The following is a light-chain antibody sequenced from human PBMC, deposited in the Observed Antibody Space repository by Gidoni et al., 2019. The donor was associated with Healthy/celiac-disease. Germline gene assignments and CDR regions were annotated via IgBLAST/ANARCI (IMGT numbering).Light chain of an antibody. V-gene: IGKV1-39*01. CDR1: QSISSY. Sequence: DIQMTQSPSSLSASVGDRVTITCLASQSISSYLNWYQQKPGKATKLLIYAASSLQSGVPSRFSGSGSGTDFTLNISSMQPEDFATYYCQQSYSTPHTFGGGTKVEIK. CDR3: QQSYSTPHT. J-gene: IGKJ4*01. CDR2: AAS.